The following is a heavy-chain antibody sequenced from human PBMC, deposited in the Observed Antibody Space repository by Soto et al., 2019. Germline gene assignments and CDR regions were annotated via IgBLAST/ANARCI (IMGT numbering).Heavy chain of an antibody. J-gene: IGHJ6*03. V-gene: IGHV1-18*01. CDR1: GYTFTSYG. CDR2: ISAYNGNT. Sequence: ASVKVSCKASGYTFTSYGISWVRQAPGQGLEWMGWISAYNGNTNYAQKLQGRVTMTTDTSTSTAYMELRSLRSDDTAVYYCARGEVSHGSEYGDYGNRYYYYYYMDVWGKGTTVTVSS. CDR3: ARGEVSHGSEYGDYGNRYYYYYYMDV. D-gene: IGHD4-17*01.